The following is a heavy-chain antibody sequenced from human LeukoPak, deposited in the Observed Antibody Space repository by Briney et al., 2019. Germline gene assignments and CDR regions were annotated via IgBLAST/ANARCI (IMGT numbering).Heavy chain of an antibody. J-gene: IGHJ4*02. CDR2: ISGSGGST. CDR1: GFTFSSYA. D-gene: IGHD4-17*01. V-gene: IGHV3-23*01. CDR3: VAEYGDRYYFDY. Sequence: GGSLRLSCAASGFTFSSYAMSWVRQAPGKGLEWVSAISGSGGSTYYADSVKGRFTISRDSSKNTLYLQMNSLRAEDTAVYYCVAEYGDRYYFDYWGQGTLVTVSS.